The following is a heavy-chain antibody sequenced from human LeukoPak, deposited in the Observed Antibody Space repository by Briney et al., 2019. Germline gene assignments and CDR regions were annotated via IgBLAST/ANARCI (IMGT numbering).Heavy chain of an antibody. CDR2: IIPIFGTA. V-gene: IGHV1-69*05. CDR1: GGTFSSYA. Sequence: SVKVSCKASGGTFSSYAISWVRQAPGQGLEWMGGIIPIFGTANYAQKFQGRVTITTDESTSTAYMELSSLRSEDTAVYYCARGGIAARHAYYYYYMDVWGKGTTVTVSS. J-gene: IGHJ6*03. CDR3: ARGGIAARHAYYYYYMDV. D-gene: IGHD6-6*01.